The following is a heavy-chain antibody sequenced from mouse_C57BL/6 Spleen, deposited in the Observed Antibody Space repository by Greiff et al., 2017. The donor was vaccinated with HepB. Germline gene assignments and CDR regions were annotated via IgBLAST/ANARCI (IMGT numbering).Heavy chain of an antibody. CDR2: IHPSDSDT. D-gene: IGHD2-4*01. V-gene: IGHV1-74*01. J-gene: IGHJ3*01. Sequence: QVQLQQSGAELVKPGASVKVSCKASGYTFTSYWMHWVKQRPGQGLEWIGRIHPSDSDTNYNQKFKGKATLTVDKSSSTAYMQLSSLTSEDSAVYYCAMGDYDVFWFAYWGQGTLVTVSA. CDR1: GYTFTSYW. CDR3: AMGDYDVFWFAY.